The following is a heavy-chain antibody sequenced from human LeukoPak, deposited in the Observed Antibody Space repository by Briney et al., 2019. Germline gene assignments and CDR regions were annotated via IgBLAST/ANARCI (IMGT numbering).Heavy chain of an antibody. CDR3: ASRWWYFDL. D-gene: IGHD6-13*01. V-gene: IGHV3-74*03. CDR1: GFAFSSDW. CDR2: TNSDGSST. J-gene: IGHJ2*01. Sequence: GGSLRLSCAASGFAFSSDWMHWVRQAREKGLVWVSRTNSDGSSTTYADSVKGRFTISRDNAKNTLYLQMNSLRAEDTALYYCASRWWYFDLWGRGTLVTVSS.